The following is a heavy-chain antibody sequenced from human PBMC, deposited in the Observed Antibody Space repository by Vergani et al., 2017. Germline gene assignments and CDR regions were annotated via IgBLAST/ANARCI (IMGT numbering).Heavy chain of an antibody. CDR2: IYYSGST. D-gene: IGHD6-13*01. CDR3: ASARSIARIAAATMPFYFDY. Sequence: QVQLQESGPGLVKPSQTLSLTCTVSGGSISSGGYYWSWIRQHPGKGLEWIGYIYYSGSTYYNPSLKSRVTISVDTSKNQFSLKLSSVTAADTAVYYCASARSIARIAAATMPFYFDYWGQGTLVTVSS. V-gene: IGHV4-31*03. J-gene: IGHJ4*02. CDR1: GGSISSGGYY.